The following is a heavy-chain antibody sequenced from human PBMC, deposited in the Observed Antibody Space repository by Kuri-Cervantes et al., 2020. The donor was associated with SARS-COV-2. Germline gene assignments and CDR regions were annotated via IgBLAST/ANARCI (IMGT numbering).Heavy chain of an antibody. CDR1: GGSISSSISSSSYY. CDR2: IYYSGST. D-gene: IGHD3-3*01. Sequence: SETLSLTCTVSGGSISSSISSSSYYWGWIRQPPGKGLEWIGSIYYSGSTYYNPSLKSRVTISVDKSKNQFSLKLSSVTAADTAVYHCARDWAPGFWSGYEDYWGQGTLVTVSS. J-gene: IGHJ4*02. V-gene: IGHV4-39*07. CDR3: ARDWAPGFWSGYEDY.